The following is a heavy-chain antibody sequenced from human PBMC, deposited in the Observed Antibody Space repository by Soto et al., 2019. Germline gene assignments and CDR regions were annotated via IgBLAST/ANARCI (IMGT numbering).Heavy chain of an antibody. J-gene: IGHJ4*02. CDR1: GGSISSGYYY. D-gene: IGHD1-26*01. Sequence: LSLPCTVSGGSISSGYYYWSWIRQPPGKGLEWIGYIYYSGSTYYNPSLKSRVTISVDTSKNQFSLELSSVTAADTAVYYCARDSVGATGVDYWGQGTLVTVSS. CDR2: IYYSGST. V-gene: IGHV4-30-4*01. CDR3: ARDSVGATGVDY.